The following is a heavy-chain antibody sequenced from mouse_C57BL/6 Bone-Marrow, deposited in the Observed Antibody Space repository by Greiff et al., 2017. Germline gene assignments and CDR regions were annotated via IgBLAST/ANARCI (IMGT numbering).Heavy chain of an antibody. J-gene: IGHJ4*01. CDR3: ARDYDENYYAMDD. Sequence: QVQLQQPGAELVKPGASVKMSCKASGYTFTSYWITWVKQRPGQGLEWIGDIYPGSGSTNYNEKFKSKATLTVDTSSSTAYMQLSSLTSEDSAVYYCARDYDENYYAMDDWGQGTSVTVSS. CDR1: GYTFTSYW. V-gene: IGHV1-55*01. CDR2: IYPGSGST. D-gene: IGHD2-4*01.